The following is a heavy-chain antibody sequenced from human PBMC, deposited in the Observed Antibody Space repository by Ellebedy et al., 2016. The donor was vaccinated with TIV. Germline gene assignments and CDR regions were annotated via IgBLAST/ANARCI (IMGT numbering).Heavy chain of an antibody. CDR1: GGSFSGYY. CDR2: INHSRST. D-gene: IGHD5-18*01. Sequence: MPSETLSLTCAVYGGSFSGYYWSWIRQPPGKGLEWIGEINHSRSTNYNPSLKSRVTISVDTSKNQFSLRLSSVTAADTAVYYCARSTSMEVFDYWGQGILVTVSS. J-gene: IGHJ4*02. CDR3: ARSTSMEVFDY. V-gene: IGHV4-34*01.